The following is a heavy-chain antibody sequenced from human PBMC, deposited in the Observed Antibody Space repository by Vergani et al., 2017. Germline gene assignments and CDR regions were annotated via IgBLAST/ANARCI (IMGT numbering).Heavy chain of an antibody. V-gene: IGHV1-8*01. J-gene: IGHJ6*03. CDR2: MNPNSGNT. CDR3: ARSGWRNYDILTGLSNYYYYMDV. Sequence: QVQLVQSGAEVKKPGASVKVSCKASGYTFTSYDINWVRQATGQGLEWMGWMNPNSGNTGYAQKFQGRVTMTRNTSISTAYMELSSLRSEDTAVYYCARSGWRNYDILTGLSNYYYYMDVWGKGTTVTVSS. CDR1: GYTFTSYD. D-gene: IGHD3-9*01.